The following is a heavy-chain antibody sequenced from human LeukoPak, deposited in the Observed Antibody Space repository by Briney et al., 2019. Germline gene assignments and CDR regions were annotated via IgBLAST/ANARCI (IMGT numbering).Heavy chain of an antibody. CDR1: GFPVSSYA. CDR3: AKDQKSIAAAGYDY. J-gene: IGHJ4*01. Sequence: WGSLRLSCSASGFPVSSYAMHWVRQAPGKGLEYVSAISDTGSTNYNADSAKGRFTISRDNSKNTLFLQMNSLRADDTAVYFCAKDQKSIAAAGYDYWGHGTLVTAFS. V-gene: IGHV3-64*04. CDR2: ISDTGSTN. D-gene: IGHD6-13*01.